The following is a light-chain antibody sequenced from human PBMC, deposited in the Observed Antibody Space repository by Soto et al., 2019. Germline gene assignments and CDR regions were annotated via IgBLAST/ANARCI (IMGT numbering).Light chain of an antibody. CDR1: GSDVGYYDY. CDR2: DVN. CDR3: CSYAGSYSEV. J-gene: IGLJ2*01. V-gene: IGLV2-11*01. Sequence: QSVLTQPRSVSASPGQSVTISCTGTGSDVGYYDYVSWYQQHPGKAPKLMIYDVNKRPSGVPDRFSGSKSGNTASLTIFGLQAEDEADYYCCSYAGSYSEVFGGGTKVTVL.